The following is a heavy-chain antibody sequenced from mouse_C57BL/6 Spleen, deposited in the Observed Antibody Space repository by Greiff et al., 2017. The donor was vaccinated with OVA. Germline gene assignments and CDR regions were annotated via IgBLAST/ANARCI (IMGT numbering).Heavy chain of an antibody. CDR2: IYPGDGDT. Sequence: VQLQQSGAELVKPGASVKISCKASGYAFSSYWMYWVKQRPGKGLEWIGQIYPGDGDTNYTGKFKGQATLTADKSSSTAYLQLSSLTSEDSAVSLCEKGPGSNLYYAMDYWGQGTTVTVSS. CDR1: GYAFSSYW. V-gene: IGHV1-80*01. J-gene: IGHJ4*01. CDR3: EKGPGSNLYYAMDY. D-gene: IGHD1-1*01.